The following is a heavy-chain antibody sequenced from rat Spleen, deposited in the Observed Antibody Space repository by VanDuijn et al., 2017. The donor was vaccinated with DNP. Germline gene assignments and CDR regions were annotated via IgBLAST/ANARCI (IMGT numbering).Heavy chain of an antibody. V-gene: IGHV5S10*01. CDR2: IIYDGSRT. CDR1: GFSFGDYA. CDR3: VGRPPPTRGPFDY. D-gene: IGHD1-4*01. Sequence: EVQLVESGGGLVQPGRSLKLSCAASGFSFGDYAMAWVRQAPKKGLEWVATIIYDGSRTYYRDAVKGRFTISRDNAKSTLYLQMDSLRSEDTATYYCVGRPPPTRGPFDYWGQGVTVTVSS. J-gene: IGHJ2*01.